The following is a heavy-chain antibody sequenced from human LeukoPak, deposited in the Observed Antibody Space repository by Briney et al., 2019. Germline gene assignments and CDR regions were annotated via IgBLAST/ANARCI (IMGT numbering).Heavy chain of an antibody. V-gene: IGHV3-30*18. CDR1: GFTFTHYG. Sequence: PGRSLRLSCAASGFTFTHYGMHWVRQAPGKGLEWVAVTSYDGSKEFYADSVKGRFTISRDNSKNSLYLQMNSLTTEDTAFYYCAKDKAGTIVWYGRWAIGLFDYWGQGTLLTVSS. J-gene: IGHJ4*02. CDR2: TSYDGSKE. D-gene: IGHD6-13*01. CDR3: AKDKAGTIVWYGRWAIGLFDY.